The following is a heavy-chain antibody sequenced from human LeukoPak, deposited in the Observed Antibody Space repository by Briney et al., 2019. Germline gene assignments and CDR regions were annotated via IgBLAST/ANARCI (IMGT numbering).Heavy chain of an antibody. D-gene: IGHD4-17*01. CDR3: AREILYGDYGEVDYGMDV. CDR2: ISSSASTI. CDR1: GFTFSDYY. Sequence: GGSLRLSCAASGFTFSDYYMNWIRQAPGKGLEWVSYISSSASTIYYADSVKGRFTISRDNAKNSLYLQMNSLRAEDAAVYYCAREILYGDYGEVDYGMDVWGQGTTVTVSS. V-gene: IGHV3-11*01. J-gene: IGHJ6*02.